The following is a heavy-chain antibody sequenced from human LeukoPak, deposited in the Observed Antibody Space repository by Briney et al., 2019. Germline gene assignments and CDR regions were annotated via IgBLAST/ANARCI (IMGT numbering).Heavy chain of an antibody. V-gene: IGHV3-7*01. CDR3: ARDTNGWNDY. CDR1: GFTFSSYW. J-gene: IGHJ4*02. Sequence: GGSLRLSCAASGFTFSSYWMAWVRQAPGKGLEWVANIKQDGSVKQYVGSVKGRFTISRDNAKNSLYLQMNSLRAEDTAVYYCARDTNGWNDYWGQGTLVTVPS. D-gene: IGHD2-8*01. CDR2: IKQDGSVK.